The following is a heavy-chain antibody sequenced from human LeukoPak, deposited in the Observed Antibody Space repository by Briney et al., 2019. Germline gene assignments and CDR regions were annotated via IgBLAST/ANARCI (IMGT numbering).Heavy chain of an antibody. Sequence: GGSLRLSCAASGFAVSSNYMSWVRQAPGKGLEWVSVIYSGGSTYYADSVKGRFTISRDNSKNTLYLQMNSLRAEDTAVYYCARATAIDYFDYWGQGTLVTVSS. CDR2: IYSGGST. CDR3: ARATAIDYFDY. J-gene: IGHJ4*02. D-gene: IGHD2-21*02. CDR1: GFAVSSNY. V-gene: IGHV3-53*01.